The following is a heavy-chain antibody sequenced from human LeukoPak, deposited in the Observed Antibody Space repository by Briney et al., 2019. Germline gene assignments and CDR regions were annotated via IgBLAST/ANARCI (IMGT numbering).Heavy chain of an antibody. J-gene: IGHJ5*02. D-gene: IGHD2-2*01. V-gene: IGHV1-2*06. CDR1: GYTFTGYY. CDR3: ARDRGGRVVPAAIFDP. CDR2: INPNSGGT. Sequence: EASVKVSCKPSGYTFTGYYMHWVRQAPGQGLEWMGRINPNSGGTNYAQKFQGRVTMTGDTSISTAYMELSRLRSDDTAVYYCARDRGGRVVPAAIFDPWGQGTLVTVSS.